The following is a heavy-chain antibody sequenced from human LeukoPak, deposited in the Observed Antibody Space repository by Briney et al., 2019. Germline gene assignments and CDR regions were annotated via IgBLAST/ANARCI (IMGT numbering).Heavy chain of an antibody. D-gene: IGHD3-9*01. CDR1: GGSISSYY. Sequence: SETLSLTCTVSGGSISSYYWSWIRQPPGKGLEWIGYIYYSGSTNYNPSLKSRVAISVDTSKNQFSLKLSSVTAADTAVYYCARSYYDILTGYYSPFDYWGQGTLVTVSS. J-gene: IGHJ4*02. CDR3: ARSYYDILTGYYSPFDY. V-gene: IGHV4-59*08. CDR2: IYYSGST.